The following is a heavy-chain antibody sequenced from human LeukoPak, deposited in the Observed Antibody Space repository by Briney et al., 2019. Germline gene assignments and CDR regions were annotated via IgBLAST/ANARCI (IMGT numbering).Heavy chain of an antibody. D-gene: IGHD4-17*01. CDR2: IDRDGVT. Sequence: GGSLRLSCAASGFIFTKYDMHWVRHVTGRGLEWVSGIDRDGVTYYSDSVKGRFTMSRENGENSVYLQLNSLRAGDTAVYFCARENLEYGDYAIDYWGQGTLVTVSP. CDR3: ARENLEYGDYAIDY. J-gene: IGHJ4*02. V-gene: IGHV3-13*01. CDR1: GFIFTKYD.